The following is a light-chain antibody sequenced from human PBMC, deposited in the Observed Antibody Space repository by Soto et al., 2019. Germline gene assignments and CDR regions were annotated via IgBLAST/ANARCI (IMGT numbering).Light chain of an antibody. Sequence: QSALTQPASVSGSPGQSITISCTGTSSDVGGYNYVSWYQQHPGKAPKLMIYDVSNRPSGVSNRFSGSKSGNTASLTISGLRAEDGADYYCSSYTTSSTGVFGTGTKVTAL. CDR1: SSDVGGYNY. CDR2: DVS. J-gene: IGLJ1*01. V-gene: IGLV2-14*01. CDR3: SSYTTSSTGV.